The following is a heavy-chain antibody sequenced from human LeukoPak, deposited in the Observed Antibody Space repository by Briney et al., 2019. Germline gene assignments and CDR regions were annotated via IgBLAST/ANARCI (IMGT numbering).Heavy chain of an antibody. CDR2: LSGTGGST. J-gene: IGHJ2*01. CDR3: ARDAWTTVNHWCFDL. CDR1: GFTFSNYA. D-gene: IGHD4-17*01. Sequence: GGSLRLSCAASGFTFSNYAMSWVRQAPGKGLEWVSTLSGTGGSTYYADSVKGRFTISRDNPKNTLYLQVSSLRAEDTAVYYCARDAWTTVNHWCFDLWGRGTLVTVSS. V-gene: IGHV3-23*01.